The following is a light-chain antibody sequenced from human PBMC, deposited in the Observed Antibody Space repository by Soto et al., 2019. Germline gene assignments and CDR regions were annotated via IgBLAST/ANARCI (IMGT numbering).Light chain of an antibody. CDR1: QSVSRN. CDR2: DAN. V-gene: IGKV3-15*01. Sequence: EIVMTQSPATLSVSPGERATLSCRASQSVSRNLAWYQQTPGQAPRLLIYDANTRATGVPARFSGSGSGTDFTLTISSLQSEDSAVYYCQQFNDRPLTFGGGTKVQIK. CDR3: QQFNDRPLT. J-gene: IGKJ4*01.